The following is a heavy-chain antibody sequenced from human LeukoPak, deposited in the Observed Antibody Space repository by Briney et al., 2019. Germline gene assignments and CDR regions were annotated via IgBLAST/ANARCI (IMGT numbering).Heavy chain of an antibody. J-gene: IGHJ4*02. D-gene: IGHD6-13*01. V-gene: IGHV4-59*01. Sequence: PSETLSLTCTVSGGSISSYYWSWIRQPPGKGLEWIGYIYYSGSTNYNPSLKSRVTISVDTSKNQFSLKLSSVTAADTAVYYCARLSSSWYLTGGKFDYWGQGTLVTVSS. CDR1: GGSISSYY. CDR2: IYYSGST. CDR3: ARLSSSWYLTGGKFDY.